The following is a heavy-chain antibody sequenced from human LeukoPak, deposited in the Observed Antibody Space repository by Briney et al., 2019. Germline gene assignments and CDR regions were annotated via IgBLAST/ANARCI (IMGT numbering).Heavy chain of an antibody. J-gene: IGHJ4*02. D-gene: IGHD1-26*01. V-gene: IGHV1-69*13. CDR1: GGTFSSYA. CDR2: IIPIFGTA. CDR3: ARGPYSGSYCFTFDY. Sequence: GASVKVSCKASGGTFSSYAISWVRQAPGQGLEWMGGIIPIFGTANYAQKFQGRVTITADESTSTAYMELSSLRSEDTAVYYCARGPYSGSYCFTFDYWGQGTLVTVSS.